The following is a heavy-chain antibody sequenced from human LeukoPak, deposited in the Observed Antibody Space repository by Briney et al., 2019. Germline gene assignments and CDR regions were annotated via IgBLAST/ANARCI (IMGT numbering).Heavy chain of an antibody. D-gene: IGHD3-9*01. V-gene: IGHV1-69*13. CDR3: ATQLRDFDGLSRGLVD. J-gene: IGHJ4*02. CDR1: GGTFSSYA. CDR2: IIPIFGTA. Sequence: SVKVSCKASGGTFSSYAISWVRQAPGQGLEWMGGIIPIFGTANYAQKFQGRVTITADESTSTAYMELSSLRSEDTAVYYCATQLRDFDGLSRGLVDWGQGTLVTVSA.